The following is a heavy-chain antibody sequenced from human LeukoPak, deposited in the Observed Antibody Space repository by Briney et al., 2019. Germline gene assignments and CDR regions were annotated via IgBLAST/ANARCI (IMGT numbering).Heavy chain of an antibody. V-gene: IGHV5-51*01. D-gene: IGHD3-22*01. CDR1: GYTFTTYW. CDR3: ARQPLYDSSGYPDY. Sequence: GESLKTSCKGSGYTFTTYWIGWVRPMPGKGLEWMGIIYPGDSDTRYSPSFQGQVTISADKSISTAYLQWSSLKASDTAMYYCARQPLYDSSGYPDYWGQGTLVTVSS. CDR2: IYPGDSDT. J-gene: IGHJ4*02.